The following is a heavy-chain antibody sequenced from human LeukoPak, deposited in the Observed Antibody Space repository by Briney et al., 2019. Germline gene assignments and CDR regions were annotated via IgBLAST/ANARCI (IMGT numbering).Heavy chain of an antibody. CDR2: ISTTGGTT. J-gene: IGHJ6*03. V-gene: IGHV3-23*01. CDR3: AKNGDRGAYCSGGTCYPYFYYYMDV. D-gene: IGHD2-15*01. CDR1: GFTFSSYA. Sequence: GGSLRLSCAASGFTFSSYAMSWVRQAPGKGLEWVSAISTTGGTTYYAGSVKGRFTISRDNSRNTPYLQVNSLRAEDMAIYYCAKNGDRGAYCSGGTCYPYFYYYMDVWGKGTTVTFSS.